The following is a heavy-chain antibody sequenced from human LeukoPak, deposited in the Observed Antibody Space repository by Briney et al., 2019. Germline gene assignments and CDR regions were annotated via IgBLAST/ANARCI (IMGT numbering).Heavy chain of an antibody. CDR2: IVPVIGVA. Sequence: SVKVSCKAPGDTLITHFISWVRQAPGQGLEWVGRIVPVIGVATYAQSLQGRVIITADRSTNTAFMELSSLRFEDSAVYFCARHSSRGHYYDFDFWGQGSLVTVSS. CDR1: GDTLITHF. J-gene: IGHJ4*02. V-gene: IGHV1-69*02. D-gene: IGHD3-22*01. CDR3: ARHSSRGHYYDFDF.